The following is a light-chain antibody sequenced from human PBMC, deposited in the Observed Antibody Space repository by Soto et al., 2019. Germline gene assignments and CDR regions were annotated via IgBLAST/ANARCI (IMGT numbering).Light chain of an antibody. V-gene: IGLV2-8*01. CDR3: SSYAGSNNLV. Sequence: QSALTQPPSAPGSPGQSVTISCTGTSSDVGGYNYVSWSQQHPGKAPKLMIYEVSKRPSGVPDRFSGSKSGNTASLTVSGLQAEDEADYYCSSYAGSNNLVFGGGTQLTVL. J-gene: IGLJ2*01. CDR2: EVS. CDR1: SSDVGGYNY.